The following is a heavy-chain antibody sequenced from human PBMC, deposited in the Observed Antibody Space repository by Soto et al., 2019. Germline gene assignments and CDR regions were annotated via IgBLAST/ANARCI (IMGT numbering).Heavy chain of an antibody. J-gene: IGHJ6*02. CDR3: GRGYSYDYYGMDV. CDR1: GFTVSSNY. CDR2: IYSGGRT. V-gene: IGHV3-53*01. Sequence: PVGSLRLSCAASGFTVSSNYMSWVRQAPGKGLEWVSVIYSGGRTYYADSVKGRFTISRDSSKNTVYLQMNSLRVEDTAVYYCGRGYSYDYYGMDVWGQGTTVTVSS. D-gene: IGHD5-18*01.